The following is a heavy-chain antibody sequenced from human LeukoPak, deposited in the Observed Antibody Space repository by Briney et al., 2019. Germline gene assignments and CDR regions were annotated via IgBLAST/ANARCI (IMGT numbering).Heavy chain of an antibody. CDR3: ARDRSTVTTWVDY. Sequence: GGSLRLSCAASGFTFSSYWMHWVRQAPGKGLVWVSRINSDGSSTSYADSVKGRFTISRDNSKNSLYLQMNSLRAEDTAVYCCARDRSTVTTWVDYWGQGTLVTVSS. D-gene: IGHD4-17*01. J-gene: IGHJ4*02. CDR1: GFTFSSYW. CDR2: INSDGSST. V-gene: IGHV3-74*01.